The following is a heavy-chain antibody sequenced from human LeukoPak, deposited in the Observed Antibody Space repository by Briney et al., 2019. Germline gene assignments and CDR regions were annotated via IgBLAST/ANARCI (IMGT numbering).Heavy chain of an antibody. CDR2: IKRDGSGE. Sequence: GGSLRLSCAASGFTLSSYWMTWVRQAPGKGLEWVANIKRDGSGEHYLDSVEGRFTISRDNAKNSLFLQMNSLRAEDTAVYYCAKGVQQLVRSGYFDYWGQGTLVTVSS. CDR1: GFTLSSYW. J-gene: IGHJ4*02. CDR3: AKGVQQLVRSGYFDY. D-gene: IGHD6-13*01. V-gene: IGHV3-7*02.